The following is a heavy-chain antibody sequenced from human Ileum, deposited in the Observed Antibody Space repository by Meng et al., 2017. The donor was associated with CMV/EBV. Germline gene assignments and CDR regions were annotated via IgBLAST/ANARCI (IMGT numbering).Heavy chain of an antibody. CDR2: ISYDGSNK. CDR1: GFTFSSYW. V-gene: IGHV3-30*03. D-gene: IGHD6-13*01. CDR3: ARDRTPTHGYSSSWYNGWFDP. J-gene: IGHJ5*02. Sequence: GESLKISCAASGFTFSSYWMNWVRQAPGKGLEWVAVISYDGSNKYYADSVKGRFTISRDNSKNTLYLQMNSLRAEDTAVYYCARDRTPTHGYSSSWYNGWFDPWGQGTLVTVSS.